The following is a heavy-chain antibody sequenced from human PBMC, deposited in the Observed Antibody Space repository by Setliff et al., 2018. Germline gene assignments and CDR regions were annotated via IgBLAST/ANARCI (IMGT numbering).Heavy chain of an antibody. CDR3: ARDGGEY. CDR2: IKQDGSEK. D-gene: IGHD3-16*01. Sequence: GGSLRLSCAASGFTFSRYWMSWVRQAPGKGLEWVANIKQDGSEKYYVDSVKGRFTSSRDNAKNSLYLQMNSLRADDTAVYYCARDGGEYWGQGTLVTVSS. CDR1: GFTFSRYW. J-gene: IGHJ4*02. V-gene: IGHV3-7*01.